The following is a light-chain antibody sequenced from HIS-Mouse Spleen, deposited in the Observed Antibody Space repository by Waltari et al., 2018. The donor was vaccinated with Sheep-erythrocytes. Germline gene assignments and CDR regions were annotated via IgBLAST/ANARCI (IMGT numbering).Light chain of an antibody. CDR1: SSDVGGYNY. CDR2: EVS. V-gene: IGLV2-8*01. Sequence: QSDLTQPPSASGSPGQSVTISCTGTSSDVGGYNYVSWYHQHPGKAPKLIIYEVSTRPSGVPDRFSGSKSGNTASLTVSGLQAEDEADYYCSSYAGSNNWVFGGGTKLTVL. J-gene: IGLJ3*02. CDR3: SSYAGSNNWV.